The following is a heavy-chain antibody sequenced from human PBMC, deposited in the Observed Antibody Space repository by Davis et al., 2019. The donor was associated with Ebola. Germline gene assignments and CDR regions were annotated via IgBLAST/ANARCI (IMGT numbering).Heavy chain of an antibody. D-gene: IGHD1-26*01. CDR3: AKGPGWELLPYYFDY. V-gene: IGHV3-73*01. J-gene: IGHJ4*02. CDR2: IRSKANSYAT. Sequence: GESLKISCAASGFTFSGSAMHWVRQASGKGLAWVGRIRSKANSYATAYAASVKGRFTISRDNSKNTLYLQMNSLRAEDTAVYYCAKGPGWELLPYYFDYWGQGTLVTVSS. CDR1: GFTFSGSA.